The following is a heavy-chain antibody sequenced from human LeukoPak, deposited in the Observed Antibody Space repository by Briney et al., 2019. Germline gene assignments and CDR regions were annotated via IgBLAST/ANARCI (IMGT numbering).Heavy chain of an antibody. Sequence: GGSLRLSCAASGFTFSRYSMNWVRQAPGKGLEWVSSISSSSRYIYYADSVKGRFTISRDNGKNSLYLRMNSLRAEDTAVYYCARDRVPMTTVTRDLDYWGQGTLVTASS. CDR2: ISSSSRYI. D-gene: IGHD4-17*01. CDR3: ARDRVPMTTVTRDLDY. CDR1: GFTFSRYS. J-gene: IGHJ4*02. V-gene: IGHV3-21*01.